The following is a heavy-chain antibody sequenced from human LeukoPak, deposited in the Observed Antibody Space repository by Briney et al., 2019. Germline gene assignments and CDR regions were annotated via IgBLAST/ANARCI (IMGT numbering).Heavy chain of an antibody. V-gene: IGHV3-21*01. Sequence: PGGSLRLSCAASGSTFSSYSINCVRQAPGKGLEWVSSISSSSSYIYYADSVKGRFTISRDNAKNSLYLQMNSLRAEDTAVYYCARGEWLDWFDPWGQGTLVTVSS. D-gene: IGHD3-3*01. J-gene: IGHJ5*02. CDR1: GSTFSSYS. CDR2: ISSSSSYI. CDR3: ARGEWLDWFDP.